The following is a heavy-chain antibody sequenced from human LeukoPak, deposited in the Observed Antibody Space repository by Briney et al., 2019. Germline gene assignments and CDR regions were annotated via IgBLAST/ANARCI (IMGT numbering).Heavy chain of an antibody. CDR2: MNPNSGNT. V-gene: IGHV1-8*01. J-gene: IGHJ6*02. Sequence: ASVKASCKASGYAFTSYDVNWVRQATGQGLEWMGWMNPNSGNTGNAQKFQGRVTMTRNTSTSTAYMELSSLRSEDTAVYYCARKGYDTQAYYYYYGMDVWGQGTAVTVSS. D-gene: IGHD6-13*01. CDR1: GYAFTSYD. CDR3: ARKGYDTQAYYYYYGMDV.